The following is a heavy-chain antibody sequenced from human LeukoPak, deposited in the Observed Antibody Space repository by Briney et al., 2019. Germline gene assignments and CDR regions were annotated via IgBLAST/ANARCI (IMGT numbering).Heavy chain of an antibody. J-gene: IGHJ4*02. CDR2: IKSDGSST. D-gene: IGHD4-17*01. CDR1: GFTFSSYS. Sequence: AGGSLRLSCAASGFTFSSYSMNWVRQAPGKGLVWVSRIKSDGSSTTYADSVKGRFTLSRDNAKNTLYLEMNSLRAEDTAVYYCARASTAVTTRDYFDYWGQGTLVTVSS. CDR3: ARASTAVTTRDYFDY. V-gene: IGHV3-74*01.